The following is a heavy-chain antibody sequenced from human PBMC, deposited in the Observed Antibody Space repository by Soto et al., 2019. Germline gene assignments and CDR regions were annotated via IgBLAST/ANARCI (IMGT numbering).Heavy chain of an antibody. CDR1: GFSLSTGGVG. Sequence: QITLKESGPPLVKPTQTLTLTCTFSGFSLSTGGVGVGWIRQPPGKALEWLALIYWDDDKRYSTSLRSRLTVTKDTSKNQVVLTMINMAPVDTATYYGVHSDGDRFAYWGQGTLVTVSS. CDR2: IYWDDDK. J-gene: IGHJ4*02. CDR3: VHSDGDRFAY. D-gene: IGHD4-17*01. V-gene: IGHV2-5*02.